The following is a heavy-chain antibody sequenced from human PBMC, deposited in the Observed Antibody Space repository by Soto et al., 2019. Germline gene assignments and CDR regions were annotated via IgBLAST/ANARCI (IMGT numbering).Heavy chain of an antibody. D-gene: IGHD3-9*01. CDR1: GFTFTSYC. CDR2: IRGDGGQT. Sequence: GGSLRLSCTASGFTFTSYCMGWVRQAPGKGLQWVSTIRGDGGQTHYTDSVTGRFSTSRDNSKNTVYLQMDSLRAKDTAMYFWARDGGFDFDDFFAFWGQGTKVTVSS. V-gene: IGHV3-23*01. CDR3: ARDGGFDFDDFFAF. J-gene: IGHJ4*02.